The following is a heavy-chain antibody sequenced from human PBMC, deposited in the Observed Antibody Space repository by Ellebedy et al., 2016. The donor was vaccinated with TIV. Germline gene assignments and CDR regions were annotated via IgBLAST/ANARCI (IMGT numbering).Heavy chain of an antibody. J-gene: IGHJ6*02. CDR1: GFTFSNYW. CDR3: ARVEVGRSGPSNGMDV. CDR2: SSSDGRST. Sequence: GESLKISCAASGFTFSNYWMHWVRQGPGKGLVWVSRSSSDGRSTSYADSVKGRFTISRDNAKNTLYLQMNCLRAEDTAVYYCARVEVGRSGPSNGMDVWGQGTTVTVSS. V-gene: IGHV3-74*01. D-gene: IGHD6-19*01.